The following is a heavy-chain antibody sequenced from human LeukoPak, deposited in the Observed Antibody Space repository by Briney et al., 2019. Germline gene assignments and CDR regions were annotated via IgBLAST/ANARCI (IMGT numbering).Heavy chain of an antibody. CDR2: IFRTGSA. J-gene: IGHJ4*02. CDR1: GGSISSSSYY. CDR3: ARAYYYDSSGYYYDY. V-gene: IGHV4-39*01. D-gene: IGHD3-22*01. Sequence: PSETLSLTCTVSGGSISSSSYYWGWIRQPPGKGLEWIGSIFRTGSAYYSASLKSRVTISVDTSKNQFSLKLSSVTAADTAVYYCARAYYYDSSGYYYDYWGQGTLVTVSS.